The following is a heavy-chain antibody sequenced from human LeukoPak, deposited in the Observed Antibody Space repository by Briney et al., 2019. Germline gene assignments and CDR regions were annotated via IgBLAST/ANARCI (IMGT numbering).Heavy chain of an antibody. V-gene: IGHV4-59*01. J-gene: IGHJ3*02. CDR2: IYYSGST. CDR1: GGSISSYY. D-gene: IGHD3-22*01. Sequence: SETLSLTCTVSGGSISSYYWSWIRQPPGKGLEWIGYIYYSGSTNYNPSLKSRVTTSVDTSKNQFSLKLSSVTAADTAVYYCARKRITMIVDIWGQGTMVTVSS. CDR3: ARKRITMIVDI.